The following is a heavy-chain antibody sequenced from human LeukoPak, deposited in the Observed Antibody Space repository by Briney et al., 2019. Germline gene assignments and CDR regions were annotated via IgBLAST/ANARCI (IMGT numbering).Heavy chain of an antibody. Sequence: GGSLRLSCTPSGFTFSSHAMSWVRQAPGKGLEWVSGISGNGAGTYYGDSVKGRFTISRDNSKNTLYLQMNSLRAEDTAVYYCAKRPGIAVAGSTGYWGQGTLVTVSS. CDR2: ISGNGAGT. V-gene: IGHV3-23*02. CDR3: AKRPGIAVAGSTGY. CDR1: GFTFSSHA. J-gene: IGHJ4*02. D-gene: IGHD6-19*01.